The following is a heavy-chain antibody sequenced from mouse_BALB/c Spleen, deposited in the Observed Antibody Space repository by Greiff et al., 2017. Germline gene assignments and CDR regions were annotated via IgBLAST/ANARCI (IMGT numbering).Heavy chain of an antibody. CDR3: ARSPHYYGYAMDY. D-gene: IGHD1-2*01. V-gene: IGHV3-2*02. Sequence: DVKLQESGPGLVKPSQSLSLTCTVTGYSITSDYAWNWIRQFPGNKLEWMGYISYSGSTSYNPSLKSRISITRDTSKNQFFLQLNSVTTEDTATYYCARSPHYYGYAMDYWGQGTSVTVSS. J-gene: IGHJ4*01. CDR2: ISYSGST. CDR1: GYSITSDYA.